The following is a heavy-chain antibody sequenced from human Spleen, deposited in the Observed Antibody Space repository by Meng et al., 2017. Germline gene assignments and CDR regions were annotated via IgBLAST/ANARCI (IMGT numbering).Heavy chain of an antibody. CDR1: GGAFIDYY. D-gene: IGHD4-11*01. J-gene: IGHJ4*02. Sequence: LQQWGAGLLKPSGTLSCPRVACGGAFIDYYRSWIRQPPGKGLEWIGEINHSGSTNYNPSLESRATISVDTSQNNLSLMLSSVTAADSAVYYCARGPTTMAHDFDYWGQGTLVTVSS. CDR3: ARGPTTMAHDFDY. V-gene: IGHV4-34*01. CDR2: INHSGST.